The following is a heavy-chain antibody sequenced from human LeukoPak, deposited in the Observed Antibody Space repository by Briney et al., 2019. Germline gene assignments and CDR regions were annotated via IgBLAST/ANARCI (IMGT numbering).Heavy chain of an antibody. CDR1: GFIFNTYG. J-gene: IGHJ4*02. CDR3: AKQLGYCSDGSCYFPY. D-gene: IGHD2-15*01. CDR2: IWYDGSNK. V-gene: IGHV3-33*06. Sequence: GRSLRLSCAASGFIFNTYGMHWVRQAPGKGLEWVAVIWYDGSNKYYADSVNGRFTISRDNSKSTLCLQMNSLRAEDTAVYYCAKQLGYCSDGSCYFPYWGQGTLVTVSS.